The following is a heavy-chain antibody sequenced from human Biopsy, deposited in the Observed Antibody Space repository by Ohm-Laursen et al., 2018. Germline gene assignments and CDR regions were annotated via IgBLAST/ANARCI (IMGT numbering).Heavy chain of an antibody. D-gene: IGHD3-3*01. CDR2: IYAGATT. J-gene: IGHJ4*02. CDR3: ASGSGSGFYFDQ. Sequence: SLRLSCAASTFTVSTNSMSCVRPAPGKGLDWVSVIYAGATTYYPDSVKGRFTITRDNSRNTEYLQMDSRRGENTAVYFWASGSGSGFYFDQWGQGTLVTVSP. V-gene: IGHV3-66*01. CDR1: TFTVSTNS.